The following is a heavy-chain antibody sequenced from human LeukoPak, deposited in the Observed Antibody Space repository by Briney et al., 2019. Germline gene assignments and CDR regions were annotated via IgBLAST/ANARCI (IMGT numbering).Heavy chain of an antibody. J-gene: IGHJ3*02. Sequence: GGSLRLSCAASGFTFSSYLMRWVRQAPGKGLVWVSRINNEGTGTSYADSVKGRFTISTDNAKNTLDLQMNSLRAEDTAVYYCAIGSSSWRNVFDIWGQGTMVTVSS. D-gene: IGHD6-13*01. CDR2: INNEGTGT. V-gene: IGHV3-74*01. CDR1: GFTFSSYL. CDR3: AIGSSSWRNVFDI.